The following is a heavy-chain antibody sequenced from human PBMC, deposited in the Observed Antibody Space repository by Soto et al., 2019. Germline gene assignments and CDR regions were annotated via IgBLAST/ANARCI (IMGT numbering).Heavy chain of an antibody. Sequence: LRLSCAASGFTSTDYYMSWIRQAPGKGLEWVSYISSSDNTIYYADSVKGRFTISRDNTKDSLYLQMNSLRAEDTAVYYCARGEMSTISFDYWGQGTLVTVSS. CDR3: ARGEMSTISFDY. D-gene: IGHD1-1*01. V-gene: IGHV3-11*01. J-gene: IGHJ4*02. CDR1: GFTSTDYY. CDR2: ISSSDNTI.